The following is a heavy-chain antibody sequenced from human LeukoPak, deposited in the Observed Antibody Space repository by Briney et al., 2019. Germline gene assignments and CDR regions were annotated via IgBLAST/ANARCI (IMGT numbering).Heavy chain of an antibody. D-gene: IGHD3-16*02. V-gene: IGHV3-30*18. CDR1: GFTFSSYG. Sequence: GRSLRLSCAASGFTFSSYGTHWVRQAPGKGLEWVAVISYDGSNKYYADSVKGRFTIPRDNSKNTLYLRMNSLRAEDTAVYYCAKDLQDYVWGSYHLDYWGQGTLVTVSS. CDR2: ISYDGSNK. CDR3: AKDLQDYVWGSYHLDY. J-gene: IGHJ4*02.